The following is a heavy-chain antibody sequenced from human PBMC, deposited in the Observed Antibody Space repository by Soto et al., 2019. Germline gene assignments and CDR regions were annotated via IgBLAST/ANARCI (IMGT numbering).Heavy chain of an antibody. CDR3: AAMATISSGAFDI. CDR1: GFTFTSSA. J-gene: IGHJ3*02. CDR2: IVVGSGNT. V-gene: IGHV1-58*01. Sequence: SVKVSCKASGFTFTSSAVQWVRQARGQRLEWIGWIVVGSGNTNYAQKFQERVTITRDISTSTAYMELSSLRSEDTAVYYCAAMATISSGAFDIWGQGTMVTVSS.